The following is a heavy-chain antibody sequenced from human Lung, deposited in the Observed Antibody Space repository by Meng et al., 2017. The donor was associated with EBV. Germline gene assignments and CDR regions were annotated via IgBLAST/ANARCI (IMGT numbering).Heavy chain of an antibody. CDR2: TYYSGSS. CDR3: ARHSYHSCFDP. D-gene: IGHD2-2*01. J-gene: IGHJ5*02. V-gene: IGHV4-39*01. CDR1: GSSVSSRSSY. Sequence: QLASEGSGPGLGTLSDSRSPTGTVFGSSVSSRSSYGGWVRQPSGKGLEGIGSTYYSGSSYYNPSLKSRVTISADTYKNQFSLKLSSVTAPDTAVYYCARHSYHSCFDPWGQGTLVTVSS.